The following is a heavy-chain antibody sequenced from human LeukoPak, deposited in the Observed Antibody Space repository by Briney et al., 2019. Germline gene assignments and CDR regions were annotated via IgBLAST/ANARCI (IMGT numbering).Heavy chain of an antibody. J-gene: IGHJ4*02. D-gene: IGHD6-6*01. V-gene: IGHV4-61*02. Sequence: SETLSLTCTVPGGSISSGSYYWSWIRQPAGKGLEWIGRIYTSGSTNYNPSLKSRVTISVDTSKNQFSLKLSSVTAADTAVYYCARGKRGYISSPALDYWGQGTLVTVSS. CDR2: IYTSGST. CDR1: GGSISSGSYY. CDR3: ARGKRGYISSPALDY.